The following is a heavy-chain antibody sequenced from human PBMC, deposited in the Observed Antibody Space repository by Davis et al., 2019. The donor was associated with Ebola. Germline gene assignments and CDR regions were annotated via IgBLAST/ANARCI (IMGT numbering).Heavy chain of an antibody. CDR3: ARELGSGSYNDGMDV. D-gene: IGHD3-10*01. V-gene: IGHV1-2*04. J-gene: IGHJ6*02. CDR2: INPNSGGT. Sequence: ASVKVSCKASGYTFTGYYMHWVRQAPGQGLEWMGWINPNSGGTNYAQKFQGWVTMTRDTSISTAYMELSRLRSDDTAVYYCARELGSGSYNDGMDVWGQGTTVTVSS. CDR1: GYTFTGYY.